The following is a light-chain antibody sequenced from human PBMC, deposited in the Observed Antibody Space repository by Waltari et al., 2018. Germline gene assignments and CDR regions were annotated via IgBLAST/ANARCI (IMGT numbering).Light chain of an antibody. CDR3: QQSYSTLGT. Sequence: DIQMTQSSSSLSASVGDRVTITCRASQSISSYLNWYQQKPGKAPKLLIYAASSLQSGVPSRFSGSRSGTDFTLTISSLQPEDFATYYCQQSYSTLGTFGQGTKVEIK. J-gene: IGKJ1*01. CDR1: QSISSY. CDR2: AAS. V-gene: IGKV1-39*01.